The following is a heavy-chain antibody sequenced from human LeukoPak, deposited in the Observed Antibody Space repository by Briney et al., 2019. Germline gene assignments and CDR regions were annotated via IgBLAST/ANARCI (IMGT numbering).Heavy chain of an antibody. J-gene: IGHJ3*02. V-gene: IGHV4-34*01. Sequence: SETLSLTCAVYGGSFSGFYWSWIRQPPGKGLEWIGEINHSGSTNYNPSLKSRVTISVDTSKNQFSLKLSSVTAADTAVYYCACLTTADAFDIWGQGTMVTVSS. CDR3: ACLTTADAFDI. CDR1: GGSFSGFY. D-gene: IGHD3-22*01. CDR2: INHSGST.